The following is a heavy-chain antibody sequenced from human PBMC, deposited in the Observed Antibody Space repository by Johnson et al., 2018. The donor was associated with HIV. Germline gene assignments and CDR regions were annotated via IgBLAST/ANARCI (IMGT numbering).Heavy chain of an antibody. V-gene: IGHV3-48*03. Sequence: VQLVESGGGLVQPGGSLRLSCAASGFTFSSYEMNWVRQAPGKGLEWVSYISSSGSTKYYADSVKDRFTISRDNAKNSLYLQMNSLRAEDTAVYYCAREEYSSSGYEGHAFDIWGQGTMVTVSS. J-gene: IGHJ3*02. CDR1: GFTFSSYE. D-gene: IGHD6-13*01. CDR3: AREEYSSSGYEGHAFDI. CDR2: ISSSGSTK.